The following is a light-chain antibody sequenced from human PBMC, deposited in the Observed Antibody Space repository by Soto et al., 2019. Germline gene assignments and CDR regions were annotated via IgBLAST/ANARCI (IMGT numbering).Light chain of an antibody. CDR2: STS. Sequence: QAVVTQEPSLTVSPGETVTLTGASSAGAVTSGYYPSWFQQKPGQAPRPLLYSTSRKHSWTPDRFSGSLLVGKAALTLSGVQPEDEAEYYCLLYDGGAVVFGGGTQLTVL. CDR1: AGAVTSGYY. CDR3: LLYDGGAVV. J-gene: IGLJ7*01. V-gene: IGLV7-43*01.